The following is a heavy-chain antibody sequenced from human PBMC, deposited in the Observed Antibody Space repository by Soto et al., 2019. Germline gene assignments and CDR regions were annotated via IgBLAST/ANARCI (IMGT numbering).Heavy chain of an antibody. CDR1: GGSLSSYY. CDR2: IYYSGST. CDR3: ARRGSGSYSDY. J-gene: IGHJ4*02. Sequence: PSETLSLTCVVSGGSLSSYYWGWIRQPPGKGLEWIGSIYYSGSTYYNPSLKSRVTISVDTSKNQFSLKLSSVTAADTAVYYCARRGSGSYSDYWGQGTLVTVSS. V-gene: IGHV4-39*01. D-gene: IGHD3-10*01.